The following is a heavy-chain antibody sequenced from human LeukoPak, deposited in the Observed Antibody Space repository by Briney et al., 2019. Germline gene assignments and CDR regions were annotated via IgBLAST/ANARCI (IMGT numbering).Heavy chain of an antibody. J-gene: IGHJ4*02. D-gene: IGHD4-23*01. CDR2: ISSYNGDT. CDR3: ARGDYGGGFDY. Sequence: ASGTVSCKASGYTFTSYGITWVRQAPGQGLEWMGWISSYNGDTKYAQKVQGRVTVTTDTSTSTAYMELRSLSLDDTAVYYCARGDYGGGFDYWGQGTLVTVSS. CDR1: GYTFTSYG. V-gene: IGHV1-18*01.